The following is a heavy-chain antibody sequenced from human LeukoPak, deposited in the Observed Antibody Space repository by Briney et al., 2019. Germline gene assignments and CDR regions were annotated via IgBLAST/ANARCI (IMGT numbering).Heavy chain of an antibody. D-gene: IGHD2-15*01. J-gene: IGHJ6*02. CDR3: AKDRIGCSGGSCYSRGMDV. Sequence: PGGSLRLSCAASGFTFDDYAMEWVRHAAGKGLEGVSGIRWNSGSINYADSVKGRFTISRDKDKNSLYVEMNSLRAEDTALYYCAKDRIGCSGGSCYSRGMDVWGQGTTVTVSS. CDR1: GFTFDDYA. V-gene: IGHV3-9*01. CDR2: IRWNSGSI.